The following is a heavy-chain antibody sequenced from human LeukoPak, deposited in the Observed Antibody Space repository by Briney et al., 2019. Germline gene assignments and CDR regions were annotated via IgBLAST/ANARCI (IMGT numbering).Heavy chain of an antibody. CDR3: AREAGIAITGTIWYFDR. D-gene: IGHD1/OR15-1a*01. CDR1: GGTFSIDA. CDR2: IIPVFGTT. J-gene: IGHJ2*01. Sequence: SVKVSCKASGGTFSIDALAWVRQVPGQGPEWMGRIIPVFGTTNYAETFQGRVTITADISTSTAYMQLSSLRSEDTAVYYCAREAGIAITGTIWYFDRWGRGTLVTVSS. V-gene: IGHV1-69*06.